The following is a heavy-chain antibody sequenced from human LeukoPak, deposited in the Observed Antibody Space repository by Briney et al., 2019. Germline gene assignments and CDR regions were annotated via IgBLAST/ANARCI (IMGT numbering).Heavy chain of an antibody. CDR2: INSGGGST. Sequence: ASVKVSCKASGYTFTSYYMHWVRQAPGQGLEWMGIINSGGGSTTYAQKFQGRVTMTRDTSTSTVYMELSSLRSEDTAVYYCARMEFGDYYMDVWGEGTTVTISS. CDR3: ARMEFGDYYMDV. V-gene: IGHV1-46*01. J-gene: IGHJ6*03. D-gene: IGHD3-10*01. CDR1: GYTFTSYY.